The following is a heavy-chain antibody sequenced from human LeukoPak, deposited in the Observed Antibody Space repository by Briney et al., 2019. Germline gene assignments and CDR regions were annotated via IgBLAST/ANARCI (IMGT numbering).Heavy chain of an antibody. CDR3: ARAIESITIFGVVNDAFDI. J-gene: IGHJ3*02. CDR2: INHSGST. V-gene: IGHV4-34*01. CDR1: GGSFSGYY. D-gene: IGHD3-3*01. Sequence: SETLSLTCAVYGGSFSGYYWSWIRQPPGKGLEWTGEINHSGSTNYNPSLKSRVTISVDRSKNQFSLKLSSVTAADTAVYYCARAIESITIFGVVNDAFDIWGQGTMVTVSS.